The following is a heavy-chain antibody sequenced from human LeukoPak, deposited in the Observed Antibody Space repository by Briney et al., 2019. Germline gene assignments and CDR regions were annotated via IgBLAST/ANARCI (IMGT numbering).Heavy chain of an antibody. D-gene: IGHD3/OR15-3a*01. J-gene: IGHJ6*03. CDR3: ARVGLKDYYYYMDV. CDR2: NIPIFGTA. V-gene: IGHV1-69*05. CDR1: GGTFSSYA. Sequence: SVKVSCKASGGTFSSYAISWVRQAPGQGLEWMGRNIPIFGTANYAQKFQGRVTITTDESTSTAYMELSSLRSEDTAVYYCARVGLKDYYYYMDVWGKGTTVTVSS.